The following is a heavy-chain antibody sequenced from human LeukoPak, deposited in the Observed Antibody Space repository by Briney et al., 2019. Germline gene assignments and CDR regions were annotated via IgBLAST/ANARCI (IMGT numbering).Heavy chain of an antibody. CDR1: GFTFSSSG. D-gene: IGHD6-13*01. J-gene: IGHJ4*02. V-gene: IGHV3-74*01. Sequence: GGSLRLSCAASGFTFSSSGMYWVRQAPGEGLVWVSRLNSDGSRTNYAESVKGRFIISRDNAKNTLYLQMNSLRIEDTAVYYCAKESSTWRQADTLFDYWGQGILVTVSS. CDR3: AKESSTWRQADTLFDY. CDR2: LNSDGSRT.